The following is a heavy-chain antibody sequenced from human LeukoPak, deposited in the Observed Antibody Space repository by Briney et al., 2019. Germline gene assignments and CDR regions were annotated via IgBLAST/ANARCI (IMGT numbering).Heavy chain of an antibody. D-gene: IGHD5-24*01. Sequence: PAGGSLRLSCAVSGFTFSGHWMFWVRQAPGKGLEWVSSDGSSTGYTDSVKGRFTVSRDNAKNTLYLQMNSLRAEDTAVYYCARARWYSCDYWGQGTLVTVSS. V-gene: IGHV3-74*01. J-gene: IGHJ4*02. CDR1: GFTFSGHW. CDR3: ARARWYSCDY. CDR2: DGSST.